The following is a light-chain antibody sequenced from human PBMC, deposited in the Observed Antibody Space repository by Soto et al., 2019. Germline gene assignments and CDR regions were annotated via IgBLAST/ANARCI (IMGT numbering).Light chain of an antibody. CDR2: GTS. CDR1: QTINNN. CDR3: QPYNNWPLT. Sequence: VMTQAPATLSVSPGERATLSCRASQTINNNVAWYQLKDGQVPRLVIYGTSTRATGVPTRFSGSRSGAEFTLTINSLQSEDFAVYYCQPYNNWPLTFGGGTKVDIK. J-gene: IGKJ4*01. V-gene: IGKV3-15*01.